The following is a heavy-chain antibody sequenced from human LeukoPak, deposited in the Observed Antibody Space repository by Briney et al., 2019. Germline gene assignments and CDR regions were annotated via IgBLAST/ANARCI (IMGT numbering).Heavy chain of an antibody. CDR3: AREGDKYANWFDT. J-gene: IGHJ5*02. V-gene: IGHV4-59*01. D-gene: IGHD2-8*01. Sequence: SETLSLTCTVSGGSISSYYWTWIRQSPGKGLEWIGFFHHSGSTNYNPSFKSRVTISVDTSKNQSSLNLSSVTAADTAVYYCAREGDKYANWFDTWGQGTLVTVSS. CDR1: GGSISSYY. CDR2: FHHSGST.